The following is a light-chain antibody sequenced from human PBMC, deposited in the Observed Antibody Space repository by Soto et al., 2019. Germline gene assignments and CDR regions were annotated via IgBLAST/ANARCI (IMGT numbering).Light chain of an antibody. CDR2: GAT. V-gene: IGKV3-20*01. CDR3: QWYGASPPWP. J-gene: IGKJ1*01. Sequence: EIVLTQSPGILSLSPGERATLSCRASQIVDSRYLAWYQQKLGQAPRLLIYGATSRATGIPDRFSGSGSGTDFTLTITRLETEDFAVFYCQWYGASPPWPFGQGTKVEIK. CDR1: QIVDSRY.